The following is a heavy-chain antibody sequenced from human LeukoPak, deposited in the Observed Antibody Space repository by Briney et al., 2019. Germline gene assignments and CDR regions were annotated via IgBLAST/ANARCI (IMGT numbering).Heavy chain of an antibody. Sequence: SQTLSLTCAIFGDSVSSNSAAWNWIRQSPSRGLEWLGRTYYRSKWYNDYAVSVKSRITINPDTSKNQFSLQLNSVTPEDTAVYYCARDYWSNVKTQYYYMDVWGKGTAVTVSS. CDR3: ARDYWSNVKTQYYYMDV. CDR2: TYYRSKWYN. D-gene: IGHD2-8*02. V-gene: IGHV6-1*01. CDR1: GDSVSSNSAA. J-gene: IGHJ6*03.